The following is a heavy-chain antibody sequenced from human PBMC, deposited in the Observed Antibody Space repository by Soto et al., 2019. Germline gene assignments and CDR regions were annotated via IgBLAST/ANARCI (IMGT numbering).Heavy chain of an antibody. CDR2: ISYDGSNK. V-gene: IGHV3-30*18. Sequence: QVQLVESGGGVVQPGRSLRLSCAASGFTFSSYGMHWVRQAPGKGLEWVAVISYDGSNKYYADSVKGRFTISRDNSKNTLYLQMNSLRAEETAVYYCAKARGTTLYSKTEPFFYYDFWSGYYEGFSADAFDIWGQGTMVTVSS. CDR3: AKARGTTLYSKTEPFFYYDFWSGYYEGFSADAFDI. CDR1: GFTFSSYG. D-gene: IGHD3-3*01. J-gene: IGHJ3*02.